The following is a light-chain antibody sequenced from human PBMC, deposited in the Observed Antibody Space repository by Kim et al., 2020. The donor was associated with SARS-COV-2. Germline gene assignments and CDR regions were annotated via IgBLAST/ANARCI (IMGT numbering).Light chain of an antibody. V-gene: IGLV6-57*01. J-gene: IGLJ3*02. CDR2: EDN. CDR3: QSHDGSPRV. CDR1: SGSIASNS. Sequence: NFMLTQPHSVSESPGKTVTISCTRSSGSIASNSVQWYQQRPGSSPTIVIYEDNRRPSGVPDRFSASIDSSSNSASLTISGLKPEDEADYYCQSHDGSPRVFGGGTQLTVL.